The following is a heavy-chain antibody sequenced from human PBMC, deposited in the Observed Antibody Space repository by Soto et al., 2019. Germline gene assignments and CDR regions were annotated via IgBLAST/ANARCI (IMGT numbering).Heavy chain of an antibody. CDR3: ARRSRVDFGVVRQPFYGRDV. J-gene: IGHJ6*01. CDR2: FIPIFGTA. CDR1: GGTFSSYA. Sequence: QVQLVQSGAEVKKPGFSVKVSCKASGGTFSSYAISWVRQAPGQGLEWMGGFIPIFGTANYAQKFQGRVTISADKSTSTAYMERSSLRSEDTTVYYCARRSRVDFGVVRQPFYGRDVWGQGTTVTVSS. V-gene: IGHV1-69*06. D-gene: IGHD3-3*01.